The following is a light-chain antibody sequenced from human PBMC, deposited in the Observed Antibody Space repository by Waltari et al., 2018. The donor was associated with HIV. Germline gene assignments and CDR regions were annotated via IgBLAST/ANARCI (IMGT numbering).Light chain of an antibody. CDR1: QNISHTSNPRHY. CDR3: QQYYSSPRT. V-gene: IGKV4-1*01. J-gene: IGKJ1*01. CDR2: GAS. Sequence: DIVMTQSPDSLAVSPGERATINCKSSQNISHTSNPRHYLAWYKQKLGQPLKLLIYGASARESGVPDRFSGSGSGTFFTLSISSLQSEDVAIYFCQQYYSSPRTFGQGTKV.